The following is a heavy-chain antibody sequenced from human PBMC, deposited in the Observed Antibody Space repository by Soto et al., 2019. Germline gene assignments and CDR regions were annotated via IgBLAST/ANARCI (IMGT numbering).Heavy chain of an antibody. D-gene: IGHD6-19*01. CDR3: ARAWGGWPNNWFDP. J-gene: IGHJ5*02. CDR1: GFTFSSYD. V-gene: IGHV3-13*01. Sequence: GGSLRRSCAASGFTFSSYDMHWVRQVTGKGLEWVSAIGTAGDTYYPGSVKGRFTISRENAKNSLYLQMNSLRAGDTAVYYYARAWGGWPNNWFDPWGQGTLVTVSS. CDR2: IGTAGDT.